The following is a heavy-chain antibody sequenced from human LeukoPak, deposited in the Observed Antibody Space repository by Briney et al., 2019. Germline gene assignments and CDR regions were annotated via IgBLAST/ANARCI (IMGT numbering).Heavy chain of an antibody. Sequence: GGSLRLSYAAAGFTFSSYWMSWVRQAPGKGLEWVANIKQDGSEKYYVDSVKGRFTISRDNAKNSLYLQMNSLRAEDTAVYYCARDCSSTSCYWTFDYWGQGTLVTVSS. CDR2: IKQDGSEK. V-gene: IGHV3-7*01. CDR1: GFTFSSYW. CDR3: ARDCSSTSCYWTFDY. J-gene: IGHJ4*02. D-gene: IGHD2-2*01.